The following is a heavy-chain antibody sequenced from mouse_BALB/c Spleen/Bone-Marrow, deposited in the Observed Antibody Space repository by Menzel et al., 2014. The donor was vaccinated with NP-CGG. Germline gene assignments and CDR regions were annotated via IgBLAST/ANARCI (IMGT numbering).Heavy chain of an antibody. CDR3: TRSRYGDY. D-gene: IGHD2-14*01. J-gene: IGHJ2*01. Sequence: EVQLQQSGPELVKPGASVKISCKTSGYTFTDYTIHWVKQSHGKSLEWTGHINPNIGGTTYNQKFKGKATLTLDKSSTTAYMELRSLTSEDSAVYYCTRSRYGDYWGQGTTLTVSS. CDR1: GYTFTDYT. V-gene: IGHV1-18*01. CDR2: INPNIGGT.